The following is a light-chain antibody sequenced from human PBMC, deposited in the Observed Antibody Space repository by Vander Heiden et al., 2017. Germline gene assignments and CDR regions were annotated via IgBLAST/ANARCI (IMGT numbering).Light chain of an antibody. CDR3: ATWDGSLNAVV. Sequence: QSVLTQPPSASGTPGQRVTISCSGSNSNIGSNTVNWYQHRPGRAPKLLIYSINRRPSGVPDRFSGSRSGTSASLVISGLQSEDEADYYCATWDGSLNAVVFGGGTKVTVL. V-gene: IGLV1-44*01. J-gene: IGLJ2*01. CDR2: SIN. CDR1: NSNIGSNT.